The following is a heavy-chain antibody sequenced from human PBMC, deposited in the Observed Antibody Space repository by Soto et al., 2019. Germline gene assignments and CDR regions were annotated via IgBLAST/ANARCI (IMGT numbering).Heavy chain of an antibody. Sequence: QVQLVQSGAEVKKPGSSVKVSCKASGGTFSSYAISWVRQAPGQGLEWMGGIIPIFGTANYAQKFQGRVTITADESTSTAYMELSSLRSEDTAVYYCARGGEDTVTSVLPYYYYYGMDVWGQGITVTVSS. CDR1: GGTFSSYA. V-gene: IGHV1-69*01. CDR2: IIPIFGTA. J-gene: IGHJ6*02. D-gene: IGHD4-17*01. CDR3: ARGGEDTVTSVLPYYYYYGMDV.